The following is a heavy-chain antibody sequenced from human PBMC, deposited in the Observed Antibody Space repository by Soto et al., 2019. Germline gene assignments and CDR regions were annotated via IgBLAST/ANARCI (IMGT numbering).Heavy chain of an antibody. CDR2: IYWDDAK. D-gene: IGHD3-22*01. J-gene: IGHJ4*02. V-gene: IGHV2-5*02. Sequence: QITLKESGPTLVKPTQTLTLTCTFSGFSLSTSGVGVGWIRQPPGKALEWLALIYWDDAKRYSPSLKSRLTIPKDTSKNRVVLTVTNMDPVDTATYYCARGDSTGYYPYWGQGTLVTVSS. CDR3: ARGDSTGYYPY. CDR1: GFSLSTSGVG.